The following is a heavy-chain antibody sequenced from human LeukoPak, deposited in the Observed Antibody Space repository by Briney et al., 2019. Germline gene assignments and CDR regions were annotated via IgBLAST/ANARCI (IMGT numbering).Heavy chain of an antibody. CDR3: ARVRNDYVWGSYRYTYYFDY. V-gene: IGHV1-2*02. CDR2: INPNSGGT. Sequence: GASVKVSCKASGYTFTGYYIHWVRQAPGQGLEWMGWINPNSGGTKYAQKFQGRVTMTWDTSISTAYMGLNTLRSDDTAVYYCARVRNDYVWGSYRYTYYFDYWGQGTLVTVSS. D-gene: IGHD3-16*02. J-gene: IGHJ4*02. CDR1: GYTFTGYY.